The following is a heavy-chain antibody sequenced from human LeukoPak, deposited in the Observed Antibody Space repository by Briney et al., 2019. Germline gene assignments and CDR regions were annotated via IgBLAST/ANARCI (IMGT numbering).Heavy chain of an antibody. V-gene: IGHV4-34*01. Sequence: SETLSLTCAVYGGSFSGYYWSWIRQPPGKGLEWIGEINHSGSTNYNPSLKSRVTISVDTSKNQFSLKLSSVTAADTAVYCCARDRPLYDFWSGYYGSIMYGMDVWGQGTTVTVSS. CDR2: INHSGST. J-gene: IGHJ6*02. CDR1: GGSFSGYY. D-gene: IGHD3-3*01. CDR3: ARDRPLYDFWSGYYGSIMYGMDV.